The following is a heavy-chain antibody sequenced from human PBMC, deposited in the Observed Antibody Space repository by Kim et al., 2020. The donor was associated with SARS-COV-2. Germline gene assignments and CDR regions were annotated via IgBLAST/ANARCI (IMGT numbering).Heavy chain of an antibody. V-gene: IGHV4-34*01. CDR3: AREMATTAGY. CDR2: INHSGST. D-gene: IGHD5-12*01. CDR1: GGSFSGYY. Sequence: SETLSLTCAVYGGSFSGYYWSWIRQPPGKGLEWIGEINHSGSTNYNPSLKSRVTISVDTSKNQFSLKLSSVTAADTAVYYCAREMATTAGYWGQGTLVTVSS. J-gene: IGHJ4*02.